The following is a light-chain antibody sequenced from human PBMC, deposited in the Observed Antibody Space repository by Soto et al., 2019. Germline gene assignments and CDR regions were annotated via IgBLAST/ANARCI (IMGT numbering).Light chain of an antibody. CDR2: GAS. V-gene: IGKV3-15*01. J-gene: IGKJ4*01. CDR1: QSVSSN. Sequence: IVMTQSPATLSVSPGERATLCCRASQSVSSNLAWYQQKPGQAPSLLIYGASTRATGTPARFSGSGSGTEFTLTISSLQSEDFAVYYCQQYIRWPLTFGGGTKVDI. CDR3: QQYIRWPLT.